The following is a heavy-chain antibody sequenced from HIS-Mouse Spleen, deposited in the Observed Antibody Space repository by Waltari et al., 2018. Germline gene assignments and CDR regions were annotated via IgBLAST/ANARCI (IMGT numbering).Heavy chain of an antibody. CDR3: ARGYGTGSAFDI. J-gene: IGHJ3*02. CDR2: INHSGST. D-gene: IGHD3-10*01. V-gene: IGHV4-34*01. Sequence: QVQLQQWGAGLLKPSETLSLTCAVYGGSFSGYYWSWIRQPPGKGLEWIGEINHSGSTNYNPSLKSRVTISVDTSKNQFSLKLSSVTAADTAVYYCARGYGTGSAFDIWGQGTMVTVSS. CDR1: GGSFSGYY.